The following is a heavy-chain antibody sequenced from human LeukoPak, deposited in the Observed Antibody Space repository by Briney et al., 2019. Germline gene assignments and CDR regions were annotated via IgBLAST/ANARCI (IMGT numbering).Heavy chain of an antibody. CDR1: GFTFSSYA. CDR3: AREAPSEYYFDY. V-gene: IGHV3-30*04. Sequence: GGSLRLSCAASGFTFSSYAMHWVRRAPGKGLEWVAVISYDGSNKYYADSVKGRFTISRDNSKNTLYLQMNSLRAEDTAVYYCAREAPSEYYFDYWGQGTLVTVSS. J-gene: IGHJ4*02. CDR2: ISYDGSNK.